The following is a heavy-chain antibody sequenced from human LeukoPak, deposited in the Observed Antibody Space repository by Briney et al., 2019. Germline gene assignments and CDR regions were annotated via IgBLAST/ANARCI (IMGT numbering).Heavy chain of an antibody. CDR2: ISGSGGST. J-gene: IGHJ5*02. CDR3: AKEWYYDILTGYPRASNWFDP. D-gene: IGHD3-9*01. V-gene: IGHV3-23*01. CDR1: GFTFSSYA. Sequence: GGSLRLSCAASGFTFSSYAMSWVRQAPGKGLEWVSAISGSGGSTYYADSVKGRFTISRDNSKNTLYLQMNSLRAEDTAVYYCAKEWYYDILTGYPRASNWFDPWGQGTLVTVSS.